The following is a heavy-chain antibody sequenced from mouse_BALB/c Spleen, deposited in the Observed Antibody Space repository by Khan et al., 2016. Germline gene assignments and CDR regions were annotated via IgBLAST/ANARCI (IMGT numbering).Heavy chain of an antibody. Sequence: VQLQESGAELARPGASVRLSCKASGYTFTTYWVQWVKQRPGQGLEWIGAIYPGDGDTTYTQKFKTKVTLTADKSSSTAYMQLGSLASEDSAVYYCARKFPFDDWGQGTTLTVSS. D-gene: IGHD1-3*01. CDR1: GYTFTTYW. J-gene: IGHJ2*01. CDR2: IYPGDGDT. V-gene: IGHV1-87*01. CDR3: ARKFPFDD.